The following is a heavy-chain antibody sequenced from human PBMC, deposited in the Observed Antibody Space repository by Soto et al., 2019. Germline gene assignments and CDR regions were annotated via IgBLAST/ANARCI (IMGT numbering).Heavy chain of an antibody. CDR1: GFTFSSYS. CDR2: ISSSSSTI. CDR3: ATQIGYYPHDAFDI. V-gene: IGHV3-48*02. D-gene: IGHD3-22*01. J-gene: IGHJ3*02. Sequence: GGSLRLSCAASGFTFSSYSMNWVRQAPGKGLEWVSYISSSSSTIYYADSVKGRFTISRDNAKNSLYLQMNSLRDEDTAVYYCATQIGYYPHDAFDIWGQGTMVTVSS.